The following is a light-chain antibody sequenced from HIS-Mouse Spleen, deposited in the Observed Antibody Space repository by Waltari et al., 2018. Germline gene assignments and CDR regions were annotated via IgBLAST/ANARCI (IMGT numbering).Light chain of an antibody. Sequence: DIQLTHSPSFLSASVGDRVTITCRASQGISSYLAWYQQKPGQAPKLLIYAASTLQSGVPSRFSGSGSVTEFTLTISSLQPEDFATYYCQQLNSYPPTFGQGTKVEIK. CDR3: QQLNSYPPT. J-gene: IGKJ1*01. CDR1: QGISSY. V-gene: IGKV1-9*01. CDR2: AAS.